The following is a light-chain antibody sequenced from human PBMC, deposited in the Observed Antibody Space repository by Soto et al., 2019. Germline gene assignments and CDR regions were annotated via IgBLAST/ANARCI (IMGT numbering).Light chain of an antibody. V-gene: IGKV3-15*01. CDR2: GAS. CDR3: QQYNNWPPYT. CDR1: RSVSSN. Sequence: EIVMTQSPATLSVSPGERATLSCRASRSVSSNLAWYQQKPGQAPRLLISGASTRATGIPARFSGSGSGTEFTLTISSLQSEDFAVYYCQQYNNWPPYTFGQGNKLEIK. J-gene: IGKJ2*01.